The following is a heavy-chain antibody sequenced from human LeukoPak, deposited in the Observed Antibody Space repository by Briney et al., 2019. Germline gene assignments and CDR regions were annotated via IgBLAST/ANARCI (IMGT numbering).Heavy chain of an antibody. D-gene: IGHD3-22*01. V-gene: IGHV4-39*01. CDR2: IYYSETT. Sequence: KPSETLSLTCTVSGDSISSSLYYWGWIRQPPGRGLEWIGTIYYSETTYYNPSLKSRVTISVETSKNQFALNLRSVTAADTAVYYCARQGDSRGYSTLDYWGQGTLVTVSS. J-gene: IGHJ4*02. CDR1: GDSISSSLYY. CDR3: ARQGDSRGYSTLDY.